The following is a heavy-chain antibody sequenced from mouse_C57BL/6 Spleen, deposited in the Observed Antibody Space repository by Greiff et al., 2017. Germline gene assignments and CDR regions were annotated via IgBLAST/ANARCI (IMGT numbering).Heavy chain of an antibody. CDR3: TYITTVVEGYAMDY. CDR2: IDPENGDT. V-gene: IGHV14-4*01. D-gene: IGHD1-1*01. CDR1: GFNIKDDY. Sequence: EVQLVESGAELVRPGASVKLSCTASGFNIKDDYMHWVKQRPEQGLEWIGWIDPENGDTEYASKFQGKATITADTSSNTAYLQLSSLTSEDTAVYYCTYITTVVEGYAMDYWGQGTSVTVSS. J-gene: IGHJ4*01.